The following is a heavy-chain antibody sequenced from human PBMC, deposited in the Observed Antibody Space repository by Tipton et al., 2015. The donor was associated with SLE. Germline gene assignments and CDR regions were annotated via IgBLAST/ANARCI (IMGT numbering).Heavy chain of an antibody. CDR1: GGSINSYY. Sequence: GLVKPSETLSLTCTVSGGSINSYYWSWIRQPPGKGLEWIGYIYYRGSTIYNPSLKSRVTISVDTSKNQFSLELTSVTAADTAVYYCARATSAISPFDYWGQGTLVTVSS. J-gene: IGHJ4*02. V-gene: IGHV4-59*08. CDR2: IYYRGST. D-gene: IGHD2-21*01. CDR3: ARATSAISPFDY.